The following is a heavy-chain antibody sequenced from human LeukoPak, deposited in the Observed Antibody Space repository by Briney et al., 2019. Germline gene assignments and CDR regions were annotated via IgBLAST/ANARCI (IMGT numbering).Heavy chain of an antibody. CDR2: IGSSSSYT. CDR1: GFTFSDYY. J-gene: IGHJ4*02. D-gene: IGHD1-26*01. CDR3: VRVWGGNYRACDY. V-gene: IGHV3-11*05. Sequence: GGSLRLSCAASGFTFSDYYMSWIRQAPGRGLEWVAYIGSSSSYTNYADSVKGRFTISRDNAKKSLDLQMNSLRAEDTAVYYRVRVWGGNYRACDYWGQGTLVTVSS.